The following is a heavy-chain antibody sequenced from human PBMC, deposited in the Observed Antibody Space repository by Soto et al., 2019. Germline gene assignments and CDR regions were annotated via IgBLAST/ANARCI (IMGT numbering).Heavy chain of an antibody. V-gene: IGHV4-59*01. Sequence: SETLSLTCTVSGGSISSYYWSWIRQPPGKGLEWIGYIYYSGSTNYNPSLKSRVTISVDTSKNQFSLKLSSVTAADTAVYYCARGRLIAAAANWFDPWGQGTLVTSPQ. CDR2: IYYSGST. CDR1: GGSISSYY. CDR3: ARGRLIAAAANWFDP. J-gene: IGHJ5*02. D-gene: IGHD6-13*01.